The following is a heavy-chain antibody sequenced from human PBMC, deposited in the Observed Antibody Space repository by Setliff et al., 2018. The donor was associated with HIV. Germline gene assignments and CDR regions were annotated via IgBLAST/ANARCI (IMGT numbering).Heavy chain of an antibody. D-gene: IGHD3-16*01. CDR2: IYYSGST. V-gene: IGHV4-38-2*02. CDR3: ARDIPYSDYYYFYYHMDV. Sequence: PSETLSLTCAVSGYSISSGFYWGWIRQPPGKGLEWIGSIYYSGSTYYNPSLKSRVTISVDTSKNQFSLKLSSVTAADTAVYYCARDIPYSDYYYFYYHMDVWGQGTTVTVSS. CDR1: GYSISSGFY. J-gene: IGHJ6*02.